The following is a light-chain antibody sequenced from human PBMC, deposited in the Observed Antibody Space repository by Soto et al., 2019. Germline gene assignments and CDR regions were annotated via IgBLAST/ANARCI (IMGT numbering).Light chain of an antibody. CDR1: SSDVGGYNY. V-gene: IGLV2-14*01. Sequence: QSALTQPASASGSPGQSITISCTGTSSDVGGYNYVSWYQQHPGKAPKLMIYDVSNRPSGVSNRFSGSKSGNTASLTISGLQAEDEADYYCSSSLSSSRYVFGTGTKLTVL. J-gene: IGLJ1*01. CDR2: DVS. CDR3: SSSLSSSRYV.